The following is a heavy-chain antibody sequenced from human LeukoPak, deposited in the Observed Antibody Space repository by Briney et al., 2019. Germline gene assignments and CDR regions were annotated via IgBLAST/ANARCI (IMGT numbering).Heavy chain of an antibody. V-gene: IGHV3-23*01. CDR2: ISGSGGST. D-gene: IGHD2-2*01. CDR3: ARGVVVAPRSAFDI. J-gene: IGHJ3*02. Sequence: GGSLRLSCAASGFTFSSYAMSWVRQAPGKGLEWVSAISGSGGSTYYADSVKGRFTISRDNSKNTLYLQMNSLRVEDTAVYYCARGVVVAPRSAFDIWGQGTMVTVSS. CDR1: GFTFSSYA.